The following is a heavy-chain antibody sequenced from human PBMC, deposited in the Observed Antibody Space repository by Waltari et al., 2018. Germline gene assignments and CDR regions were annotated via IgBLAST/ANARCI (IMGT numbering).Heavy chain of an antibody. V-gene: IGHV3-30*02. D-gene: IGHD4-17*01. CDR2: ILSDGSKK. CDR1: GFTFRSYG. Sequence: QVQLVESGGGVVRPGGSLSISGSASGFTFRSYGLHWVRQAPGKGLEWLASILSDGSKKYFADSVKGRFTISRDNSKNTLYLQMNSLRAEDTAVYYCAKGLGVTNNDGFHVWGQGTMVTVSS. J-gene: IGHJ3*01. CDR3: AKGLGVTNNDGFHV.